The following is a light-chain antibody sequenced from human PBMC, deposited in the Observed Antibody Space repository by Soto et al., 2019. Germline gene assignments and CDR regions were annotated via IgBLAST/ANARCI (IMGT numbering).Light chain of an antibody. Sequence: EIVLTQSPGTLSLSPGERATLSFRASQSVSSSYLAWYQQKPGQAPRLLIYGASSRATGIPDRFSGSGSGTDFTLSISKLEPEDFAVYHCQQYGGSPRTFGQGTKVDIK. CDR2: GAS. J-gene: IGKJ1*01. V-gene: IGKV3-20*01. CDR3: QQYGGSPRT. CDR1: QSVSSSY.